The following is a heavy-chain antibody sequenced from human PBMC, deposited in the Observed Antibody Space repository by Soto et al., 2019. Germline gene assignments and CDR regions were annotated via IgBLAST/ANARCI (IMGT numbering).Heavy chain of an antibody. CDR1: GSSISTYY. J-gene: IGHJ5*02. D-gene: IGHD3-9*01. CDR2: IYYSGAT. V-gene: IGHV4-59*01. CDR3: AMSSDSTGYFWYDL. Sequence: SETLSLTCAVSGSSISTYYWSWIRQPPGKGLEWIGYIYYSGATNHNPSLKSRVTISIDTSKNQFSLKLSSVTAADTAVYYCAMSSDSTGYFWYDLWGQGSQVTVSS.